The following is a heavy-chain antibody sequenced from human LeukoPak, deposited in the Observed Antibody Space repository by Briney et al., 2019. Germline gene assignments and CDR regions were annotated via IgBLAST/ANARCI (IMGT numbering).Heavy chain of an antibody. Sequence: PRGSLRLSCAASGFTFSSHSMNWVRQAPGKWLEWVSSISSSSSYIYYADSVKGRFTISRDNAKNSLYLQMNSLRAEDTAVYYCARAVYGFDAFDIWGQGTMVTVSS. CDR2: ISSSSSYI. CDR3: ARAVYGFDAFDI. J-gene: IGHJ3*02. V-gene: IGHV3-21*01. D-gene: IGHD4-17*01. CDR1: GFTFSSHS.